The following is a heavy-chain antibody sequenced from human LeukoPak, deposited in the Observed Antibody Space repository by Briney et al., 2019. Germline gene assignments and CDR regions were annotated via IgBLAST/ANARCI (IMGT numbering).Heavy chain of an antibody. CDR2: IYSGGST. CDR3: ARGKTDLWFGEPIY. Sequence: GGSLRLSCAASGFTVSSNYMSWVRHAPGKGLEWVSGIYSGGSTYYADSVKGRFTISRDNSKNTLYLQMNSLRAEDTAVYYCARGKTDLWFGEPIYWGQGTLVTVSS. J-gene: IGHJ4*02. D-gene: IGHD3-10*01. CDR1: GFTVSSNY. V-gene: IGHV3-53*01.